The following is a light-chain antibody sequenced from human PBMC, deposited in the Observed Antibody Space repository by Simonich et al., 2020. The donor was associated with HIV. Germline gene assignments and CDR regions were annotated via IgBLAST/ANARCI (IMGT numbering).Light chain of an antibody. CDR1: QSVLYSSNNKNY. CDR2: WAP. J-gene: IGKJ1*01. CDR3: QQYYSSLVWT. V-gene: IGKV4-1*01. Sequence: DIVMTQSPDSLAVSLGERATINCRSSQSVLYSSNNKNYLAWYQQKPGQPPKLLFYWAPTRESGVPDRFSGSGSGTDFILTISSLQAEDVAVYYCQQYYSSLVWTFGQGTKVEIK.